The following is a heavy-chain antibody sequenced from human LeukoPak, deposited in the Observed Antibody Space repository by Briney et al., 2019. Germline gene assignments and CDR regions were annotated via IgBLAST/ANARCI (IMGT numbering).Heavy chain of an antibody. CDR2: VIPIFGTA. CDR1: GGTFNSYA. J-gene: IGHJ5*02. Sequence: APVEVFFKASGGTFNSYAINWGGQDPGQGLEWMGGVIPIFGTANYAQKFQGRVTITADESTSTAYMELSSLRSEDTAVYYCARVKPAYCGGDCYWYNWFDPWGQGTLVTVSS. CDR3: ARVKPAYCGGDCYWYNWFDP. V-gene: IGHV1-69*13. D-gene: IGHD2-21*02.